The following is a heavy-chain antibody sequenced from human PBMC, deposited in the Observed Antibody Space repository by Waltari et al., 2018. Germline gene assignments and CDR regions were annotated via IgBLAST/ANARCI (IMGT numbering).Heavy chain of an antibody. CDR3: ARRGVTGREAAPPDY. V-gene: IGHV3-30*15. J-gene: IGHJ4*02. Sequence: QVQLVESGGGVVPPGTSLRLSCAASGFTFSSYAMPWVRQAPGKGLEWVAVISYDSINRFYADSVKGRFTISRDNSKNTLFLQMSSLRDDDTALYFCARRGVTGREAAPPDYWGQGTLVTVSS. D-gene: IGHD2-15*01. CDR1: GFTFSSYA. CDR2: ISYDSINR.